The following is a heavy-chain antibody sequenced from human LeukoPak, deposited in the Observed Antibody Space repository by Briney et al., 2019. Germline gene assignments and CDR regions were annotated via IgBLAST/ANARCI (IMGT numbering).Heavy chain of an antibody. CDR2: INPDNGGT. V-gene: IGHV1-2*02. Sequence: ASVNVSCKASGYTFTGYYMHWVRQAPGQGLEWMGWINPDNGGTNYAQKFQGRVTMTRDMSISTAYMELSRLRSDGTAVYYCARDPSNSGYDYLYYFDYWGQGTLVTVSS. CDR3: ARDPSNSGYDYLYYFDY. CDR1: GYTFTGYY. D-gene: IGHD5-12*01. J-gene: IGHJ4*02.